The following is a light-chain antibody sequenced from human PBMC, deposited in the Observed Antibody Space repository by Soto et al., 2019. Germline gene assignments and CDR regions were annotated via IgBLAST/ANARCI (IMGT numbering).Light chain of an antibody. CDR2: DVT. J-gene: IGLJ1*01. Sequence: QSALTQPRSVSASPGQSVTISCTGTSSDVGRYDYVSWYQQLPGKAPKLIVYDVTERPSGVPDRFSGSKSGNTASLTISGLQAEDEADYSCCSFAGSYSYAFGTGTKVTVL. V-gene: IGLV2-11*01. CDR3: CSFAGSYSYA. CDR1: SSDVGRYDY.